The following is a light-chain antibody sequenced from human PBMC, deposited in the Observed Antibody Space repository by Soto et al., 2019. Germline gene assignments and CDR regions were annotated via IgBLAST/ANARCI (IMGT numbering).Light chain of an antibody. CDR3: AVWDDSLNGHV. J-gene: IGLJ1*01. CDR2: TND. Sequence: QSVLTQPPSASGTPGQRVIISCYGSSSNMGTNTVHWFQQFPGTAPKLLIYTNDQWPSGVPDRFSGSNSGTSASLAISGLQSEDEADYYCAVWDDSLNGHVFGTGTKVTVL. CDR1: SSNMGTNT. V-gene: IGLV1-44*01.